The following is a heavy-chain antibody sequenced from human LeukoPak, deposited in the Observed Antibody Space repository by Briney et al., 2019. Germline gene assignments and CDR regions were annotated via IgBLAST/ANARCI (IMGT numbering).Heavy chain of an antibody. CDR2: IWYDGSDK. V-gene: IGHV3-33*01. Sequence: GRSLRLSCAASGFTFSTDGMHWVRQAPGHGLEWVAIIWYDGSDKNYADSVKGRFAISRDNSKNTLYLQMDSLKVEDSAVYYCAREGGQQLGSFDYWGQGTLVTVTS. CDR1: GFTFSTDG. J-gene: IGHJ4*02. D-gene: IGHD6-13*01. CDR3: AREGGQQLGSFDY.